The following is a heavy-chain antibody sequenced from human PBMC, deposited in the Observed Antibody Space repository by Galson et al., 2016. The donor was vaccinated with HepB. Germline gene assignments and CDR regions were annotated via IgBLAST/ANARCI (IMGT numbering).Heavy chain of an antibody. D-gene: IGHD2-2*01. J-gene: IGHJ6*02. V-gene: IGHV1-18*01. CDR2: INPYTGDT. CDR1: GYTFNNYG. CDR3: ARVLGSSSRYAYFYGLDV. Sequence: VKVSCKASGYTFNNYGISWVRQAPGQGLEWMGWINPYTGDTNYAAKFQGRVTMSTDTSTTTSFMEMRSLRSDDTAVYYCARVLGSSSRYAYFYGLDVWGQGTTVTVSS.